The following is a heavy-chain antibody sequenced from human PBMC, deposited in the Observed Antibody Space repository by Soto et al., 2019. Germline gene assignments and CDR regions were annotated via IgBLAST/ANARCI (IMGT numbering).Heavy chain of an antibody. D-gene: IGHD2-2*01. J-gene: IGHJ6*02. CDR3: ARDQVVVVQPAYYYSGMDV. Sequence: GGSLRLSCAASGFTVSSNYMSWVRQAPGKGLEWVSVIYSGGSTYYADSVKGRFTISRDNSKNTLYLQMNSLRAEDTAVYYCARDQVVVVQPAYYYSGMDVSGQGTTVTVSS. V-gene: IGHV3-53*01. CDR2: IYSGGST. CDR1: GFTVSSNY.